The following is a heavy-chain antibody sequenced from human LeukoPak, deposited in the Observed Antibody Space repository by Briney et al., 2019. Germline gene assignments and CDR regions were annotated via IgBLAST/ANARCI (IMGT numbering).Heavy chain of an antibody. CDR2: IRSKAYGGTT. CDR3: TRDGYFDP. D-gene: IGHD2-2*03. J-gene: IGHJ5*02. V-gene: IGHV3-49*04. CDR1: GFTFSSYA. Sequence: GGSLRLSCAASGFTFSSYAMSWVRQAPGKGLEWVGFIRSKAYGGTTEYAASVKGRFTISRDDSKSIAYLQMNSLKTEDTAVYYCTRDGYFDPRGQGTLVTVSS.